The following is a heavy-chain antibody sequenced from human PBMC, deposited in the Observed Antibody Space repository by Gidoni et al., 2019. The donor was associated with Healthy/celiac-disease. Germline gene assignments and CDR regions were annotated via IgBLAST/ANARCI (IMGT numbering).Heavy chain of an antibody. CDR1: GGTFSSYA. Sequence: QVQLVQSGAEVKKLWSSVNVSCKASGGTFSSYAISWVRQAPGQGLEWMGRIIPIFGTANSAQKCQGRVTITADESTSTAYMKLSSLSAEDAAVYYCAATMVRGDNFDYWGQGTLVTVSS. CDR3: AATMVRGDNFDY. CDR2: IIPIFGTA. J-gene: IGHJ4*02. V-gene: IGHV1-69*18. D-gene: IGHD3-10*01.